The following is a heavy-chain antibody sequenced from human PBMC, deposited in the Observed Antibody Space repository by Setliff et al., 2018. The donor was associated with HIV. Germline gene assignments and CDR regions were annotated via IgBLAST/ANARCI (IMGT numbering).Heavy chain of an antibody. CDR2: IYPGDSDT. CDR3: ARHRVRDSWRGLGGTFDY. Sequence: GESLKISCRGSGYTFTNYWIGWVRQMPGRGLEWMGIIYPGDSDTRYSPSFEGQVTMSADKSINTAYLQWNSLKASDTAMYYCARHRVRDSWRGLGGTFDYWGQGTRVTVSS. D-gene: IGHD3-3*01. CDR1: GYTFTNYW. V-gene: IGHV5-51*01. J-gene: IGHJ4*02.